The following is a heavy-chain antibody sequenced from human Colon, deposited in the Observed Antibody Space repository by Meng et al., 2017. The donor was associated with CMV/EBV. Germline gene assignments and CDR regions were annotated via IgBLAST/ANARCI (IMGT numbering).Heavy chain of an antibody. D-gene: IGHD3-22*01. J-gene: IGHJ4*02. CDR3: ARGQYYYDANRFVFHYFGY. CDR1: GGSFSSYA. Sequence: SVKVSCKPSGGSFSSYAISWMRQVPGQGLEWVGGIIPILNIPSYAQRLQGRITLSADPSTTTAYMELSSLRSEDTAIYYCARGQYYYDANRFVFHYFGYWGQGTLVTVSS. CDR2: IIPILNIP. V-gene: IGHV1-69*10.